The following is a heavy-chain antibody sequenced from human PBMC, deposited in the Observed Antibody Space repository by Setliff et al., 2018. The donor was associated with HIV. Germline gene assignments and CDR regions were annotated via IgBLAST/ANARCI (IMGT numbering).Heavy chain of an antibody. Sequence: ASVKVSCKASGYTFTSYGISWVRQAPGQGLEWMGWISAYNGNTNYAQKLQGRVTMTTDTSTSTAYMELRSLRSDDTAVYYCAIGGNGYNLVLVDAFDIWGQGTMVTVS. CDR3: AIGGNGYNLVLVDAFDI. V-gene: IGHV1-18*01. CDR1: GYTFTSYG. J-gene: IGHJ3*02. D-gene: IGHD5-12*01. CDR2: ISAYNGNT.